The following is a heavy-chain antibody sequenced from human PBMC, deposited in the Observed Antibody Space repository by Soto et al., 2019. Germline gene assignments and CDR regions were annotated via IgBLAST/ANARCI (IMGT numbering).Heavy chain of an antibody. J-gene: IGHJ4*02. CDR3: AKGRGGSGSLTPRVDC. D-gene: IGHD3-10*01. CDR1: GFTFNNYA. V-gene: IGHV3-23*01. CDR2: ISGGGDTT. Sequence: EVQLLESGGGLVQPVGSLRLSCAASGFTFNNYAMTWVRQAPGKGLEWVSAISGGGDTTSYADSVKGRFTVSRDGSKNTLYLQMSSLRAEDTALYYCAKGRGGSGSLTPRVDCWGQGTLVTVSS.